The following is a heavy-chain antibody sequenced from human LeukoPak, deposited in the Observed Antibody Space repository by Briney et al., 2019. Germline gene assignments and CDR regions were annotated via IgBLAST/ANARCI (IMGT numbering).Heavy chain of an antibody. CDR3: ARGLDTYKSGVD. D-gene: IGHD1-26*01. V-gene: IGHV4-34*01. Sequence: NPSETLPLTCAVYGGSFSNYYCTWIRQAPGKGLEWIGEIHPSGSTNYNPSLLSRVTLSLDASKNQFSLRLTSVTAADTAVYFCARGLDTYKSGVDWGQGTLVTVSS. CDR1: GGSFSNYY. CDR2: IHPSGST. J-gene: IGHJ4*02.